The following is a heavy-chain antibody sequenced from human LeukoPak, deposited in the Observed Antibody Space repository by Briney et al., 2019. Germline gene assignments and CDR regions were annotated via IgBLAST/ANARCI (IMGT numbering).Heavy chain of an antibody. D-gene: IGHD3-3*01. CDR3: ARVNSIRTIFGVVIGWDY. J-gene: IGHJ4*02. CDR2: INPNSGGT. CDR1: GYTFTGYY. V-gene: IGHV1-2*06. Sequence: ASVKVSCKASGYTFTGYYIHWVRPAPGQGLEWMGRINPNSGGTNYAQKFQGRATMTRDKSISTAYMELSRLRSDDTAVYYCARVNSIRTIFGVVIGWDYWGQGTLVTVSS.